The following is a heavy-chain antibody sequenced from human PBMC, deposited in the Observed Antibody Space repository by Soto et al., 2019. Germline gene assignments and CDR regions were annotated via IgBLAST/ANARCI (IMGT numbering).Heavy chain of an antibody. Sequence: QVQLVQSGAEVKNPGASVRVSCKASGYRFTAYYVHWVRQAPGQGLEWMGRMNLDTGGTMFAQKFQGRVTLTRDTSLSTAYMEVSSLKSDDTAVYYCASDGNFVFRGYSFAFDVWGQGTLVSVSS. J-gene: IGHJ4*02. D-gene: IGHD5-18*01. V-gene: IGHV1-2*06. CDR3: ASDGNFVFRGYSFAFDV. CDR2: MNLDTGGT. CDR1: GYRFTAYY.